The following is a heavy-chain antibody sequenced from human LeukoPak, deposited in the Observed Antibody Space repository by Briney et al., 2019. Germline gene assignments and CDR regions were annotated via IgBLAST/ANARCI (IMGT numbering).Heavy chain of an antibody. CDR3: ATQDVYYYYGMDV. V-gene: IGHV3-21*01. CDR2: ISSSSSYI. J-gene: IGHJ6*02. CDR1: GFTLSSYS. Sequence: GGSLRLSCAAPGFTLSSYSMNWVRQAPGKGLEWVSSISSSSSYIYYADSVKGRFTISRDNAKNSLYLQMNSLRAEDTAVYYCATQDVYYYYGMDVWGQGTTVTVSS. D-gene: IGHD2-15*01.